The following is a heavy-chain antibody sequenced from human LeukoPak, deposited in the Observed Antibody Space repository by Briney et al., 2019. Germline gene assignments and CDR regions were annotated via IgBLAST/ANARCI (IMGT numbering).Heavy chain of an antibody. CDR2: ISYEGRTK. V-gene: IGHV3-30*03. D-gene: IGHD4-23*01. CDR3: ARDTLEYSNSPDALDI. J-gene: IGHJ3*02. CDR1: GFTFSSYG. Sequence: GGSLRLSCAASGFTFSSYGMHWVRQAPGKGLEWVAVISYEGRTKFYTDSVRGRFTISRDNAKNSLYMQMESLRDEDTAIYYCARDTLEYSNSPDALDIWGQGTMVTVSS.